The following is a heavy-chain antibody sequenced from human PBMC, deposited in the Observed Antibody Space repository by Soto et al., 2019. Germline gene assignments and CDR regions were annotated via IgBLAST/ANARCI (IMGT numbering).Heavy chain of an antibody. CDR2: IIPLFGTA. Sequence: SVKVSCKASGGTFSTYAIDWVRQAPGQGLEWMGGIIPLFGTARYAQNFQGRITITADESTNTAYMELRSLRSQDTAVYYCARGVHYDSSGYYYFYWGQGTLVTVSS. V-gene: IGHV1-69*13. CDR3: ARGVHYDSSGYYYFY. D-gene: IGHD3-22*01. CDR1: GGTFSTYA. J-gene: IGHJ4*02.